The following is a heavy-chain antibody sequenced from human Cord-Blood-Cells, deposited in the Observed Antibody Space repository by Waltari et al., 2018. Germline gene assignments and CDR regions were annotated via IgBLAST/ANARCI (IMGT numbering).Heavy chain of an antibody. CDR2: TYYSGST. V-gene: IGHV4-39*01. J-gene: IGHJ4*02. CDR1: GGSISSSSYY. CDR3: ARLIQKGGYSYGFDY. D-gene: IGHD5-18*01. Sequence: QLQLQESGPGLVKPSETLSLTCTVSGGSISSSSYYWGWIRQPPGKGLEWIGSTYYSGSTSSNPSLKIRVTISVNTSKNQFSLKLSSVTAADTAVYYCARLIQKGGYSYGFDYWGQGTLVTVSS.